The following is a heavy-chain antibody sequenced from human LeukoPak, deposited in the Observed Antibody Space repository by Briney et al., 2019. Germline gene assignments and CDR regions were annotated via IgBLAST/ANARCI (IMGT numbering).Heavy chain of an antibody. J-gene: IGHJ4*02. V-gene: IGHV3-15*01. CDR3: TTEYWGSFNY. D-gene: IGHD3-16*01. CDR2: IKSKTDGGTT. Sequence: PGGSLRLSCAASGFTFSNAWMSWVRQAPGKGLEWVGLIKSKTDGGTTDYAAPVKGRFTISRDDSKNTLYVQMNSLETEDTAVYYCTTEYWGSFNYWGQGALVTVSS. CDR1: GFTFSNAW.